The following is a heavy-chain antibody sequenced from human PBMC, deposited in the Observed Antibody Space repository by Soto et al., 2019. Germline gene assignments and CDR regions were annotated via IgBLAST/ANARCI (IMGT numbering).Heavy chain of an antibody. D-gene: IGHD2-8*01. CDR2: IKSKTDGGTT. CDR3: PTLMVYATFDY. CDR1: GFTFSNAW. V-gene: IGHV3-15*01. J-gene: IGHJ4*02. Sequence: EVQLVESGGGLVKPGGSLRLSCAASGFTFSNAWMSWVRQAPGKGLEWVGRIKSKTDGGTTDYAAPVKGRFTISRDDSKNTLYLQMNSLKTEDTAVYYCPTLMVYATFDYWGQGTLVTVSS.